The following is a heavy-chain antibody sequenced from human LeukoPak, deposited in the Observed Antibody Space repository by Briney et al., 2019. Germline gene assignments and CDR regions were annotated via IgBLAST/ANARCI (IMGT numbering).Heavy chain of an antibody. CDR2: ISYDGSNK. CDR1: GFTFSSYA. D-gene: IGHD2-8*02. J-gene: IGHJ4*02. Sequence: GGSLRLSCAASGFTFSSYAMHWVRQAPGKGLEWVAVISYDGSNKYYADSVKGRFTISRDNAKNSLYLQMNSLRAEDTAVYYCARDQGLRTADYWGQGTLVTVSS. CDR3: ARDQGLRTADY. V-gene: IGHV3-30*07.